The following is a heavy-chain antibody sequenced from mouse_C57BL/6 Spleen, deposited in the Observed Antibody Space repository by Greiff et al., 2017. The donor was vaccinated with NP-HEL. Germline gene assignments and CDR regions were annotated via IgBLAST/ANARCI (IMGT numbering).Heavy chain of an antibody. CDR1: GYTFTSYW. D-gene: IGHD4-1*02. V-gene: IGHV1-52*01. J-gene: IGHJ4*01. Sequence: QVHVKQPGAELVRPGSSVKLSCKASGYTFTSYWMHWVKQRPIQGLEWIGNIDPSDSETHYNQKFKDKATLTVDKSSSTAYMQLSSLTSEDSAVYYCARSTGTLYYYAMDYWGQGTSVTVSS. CDR2: IDPSDSET. CDR3: ARSTGTLYYYAMDY.